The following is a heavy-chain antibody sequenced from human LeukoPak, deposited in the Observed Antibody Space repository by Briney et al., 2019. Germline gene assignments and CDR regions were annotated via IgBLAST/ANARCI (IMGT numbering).Heavy chain of an antibody. CDR3: ARAEVAAAVSDY. Sequence: PSETLSLTCTVSGGSISSYYWSWIRQPPGKGLEWIGYIYYSGSTNYNPSLKSRVTISVDTSKNQFSLTLSSVTAADTAVYYCARAEVAAAVSDYWGQGTLVTVSS. J-gene: IGHJ4*02. CDR1: GGSISSYY. D-gene: IGHD6-13*01. CDR2: IYYSGST. V-gene: IGHV4-59*01.